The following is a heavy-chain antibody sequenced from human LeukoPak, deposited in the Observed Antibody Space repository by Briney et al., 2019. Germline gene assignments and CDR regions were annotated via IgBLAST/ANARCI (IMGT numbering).Heavy chain of an antibody. J-gene: IGHJ3*02. Sequence: SETLTLTCAVYGGSFSGYFWSWIRQPPGKGLEWIGEINDSGSTNYNPSLKSRVTISGDTSKNQFSLKLSSVTAADTAVYYCARDSIAAAEHAFDIWGQGTMVTVSS. CDR3: ARDSIAAAEHAFDI. V-gene: IGHV4-34*01. CDR1: GGSFSGYF. CDR2: INDSGST. D-gene: IGHD6-13*01.